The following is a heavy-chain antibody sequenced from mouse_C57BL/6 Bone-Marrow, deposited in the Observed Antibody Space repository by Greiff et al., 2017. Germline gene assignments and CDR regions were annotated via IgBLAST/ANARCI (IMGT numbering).Heavy chain of an antibody. CDR3: ARSYYYGSSPAWFAY. Sequence: EVHLVESGGGLVQPGGSLKLSCAASGFTFSDYGMAWVRQAPRKGPEWVAFISNLAYSIYYADTVTGRFTISREYAKNTLYLEMSSLRSEDTAMYYCARSYYYGSSPAWFAYWGQGTLVTVSA. D-gene: IGHD1-1*01. CDR1: GFTFSDYG. J-gene: IGHJ3*01. V-gene: IGHV5-15*01. CDR2: ISNLAYSI.